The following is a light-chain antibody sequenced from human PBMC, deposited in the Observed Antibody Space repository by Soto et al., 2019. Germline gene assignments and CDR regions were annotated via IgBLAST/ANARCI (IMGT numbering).Light chain of an antibody. V-gene: IGKV3-20*01. CDR1: ESVTKS. Sequence: EIVLTQSPGTLSLSPGERATLSCRASESVTKSLAWYQQQPGQAPRLLIYGASNRATGIPDRFSGSGSGTEFTLIISRLEPVDFAVYYCQQYASSHTFGQGTKVEIK. CDR3: QQYASSHT. J-gene: IGKJ1*01. CDR2: GAS.